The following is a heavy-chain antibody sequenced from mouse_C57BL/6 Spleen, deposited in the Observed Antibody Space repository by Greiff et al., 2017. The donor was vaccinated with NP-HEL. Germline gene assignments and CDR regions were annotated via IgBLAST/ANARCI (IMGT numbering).Heavy chain of an antibody. CDR3: ARVLTGTDFDV. V-gene: IGHV1-82*01. D-gene: IGHD4-1*01. CDR1: GYAFSSSW. CDR2: IYPGDGDT. Sequence: QVQLQQSGPELVKPGASVKISCKASGYAFSSSWMNWVKQRPGKGLEWIGRIYPGDGDTNYNGKFKGKATLTAYKSSSTAYMQLSSLTSEDSAVYFCARVLTGTDFDVWGTGTTVTVSS. J-gene: IGHJ1*03.